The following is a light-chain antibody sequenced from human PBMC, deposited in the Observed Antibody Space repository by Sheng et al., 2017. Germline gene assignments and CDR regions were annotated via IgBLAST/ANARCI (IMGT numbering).Light chain of an antibody. J-gene: IGLJ1*01. CDR1: SSDVGGYNY. Sequence: QSALTQPASVSGSPGQSITISCTGTSSDVGGYNYVSWYQQHPGKAPKLMIYDVSNRPSGVSSRFSGSKSGNTASLTISGLQADDEAVYYCCSYARSTLYVFGSGTEVTIL. V-gene: IGLV2-14*03. CDR3: CSYARSTLYV. CDR2: DVS.